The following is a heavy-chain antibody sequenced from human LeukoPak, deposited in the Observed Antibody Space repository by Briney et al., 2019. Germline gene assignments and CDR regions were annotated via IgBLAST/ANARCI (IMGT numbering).Heavy chain of an antibody. CDR2: ISSSSSTI. J-gene: IGHJ3*02. Sequence: PGGSLRLSRAASGFTFSIYSMNWVRQAPGKGLEWLSYISSSSSTINYADSVRGRFTISRDNAKNSLYLQMNSLRAEDTAVYYCARVGVVIPKGDAFDIWGQGTMVTVSS. CDR1: GFTFSIYS. V-gene: IGHV3-48*01. D-gene: IGHD3-3*01. CDR3: ARVGVVIPKGDAFDI.